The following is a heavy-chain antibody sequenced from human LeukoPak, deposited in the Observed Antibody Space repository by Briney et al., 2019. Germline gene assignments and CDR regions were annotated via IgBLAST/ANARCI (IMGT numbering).Heavy chain of an antibody. CDR1: GGSISSGDYY. J-gene: IGHJ2*01. Sequence: SETLSLTCTVSGGSISSGDYYWSWIRQPPGKGLEWIGYIYYSGSTYYNPSLKSRVTISIDTSKNQFSLKLSSVTAADTAVYYCAGLTTTAWYFDLWGRGTLVTVSS. V-gene: IGHV4-30-4*01. CDR2: IYYSGST. D-gene: IGHD1-26*01. CDR3: AGLTTTAWYFDL.